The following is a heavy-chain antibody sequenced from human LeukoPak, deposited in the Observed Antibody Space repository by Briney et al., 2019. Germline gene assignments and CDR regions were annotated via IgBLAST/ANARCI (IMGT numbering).Heavy chain of an antibody. CDR2: IHHSGST. CDR1: GGTVSGDSILIYS. V-gene: IGHV4-61*01. D-gene: IGHD4-17*01. Sequence: SETLSLTCTVSGGTVSGDSILIYSCTWIRQPPGKGLEWIGYIHHSGSTTYDPSLKSRVTISVDTFQNQFSLNLRSVTAADTAVYYCARDQGQYGDYQVWGPGILVTVSS. CDR3: ARDQGQYGDYQV. J-gene: IGHJ4*02.